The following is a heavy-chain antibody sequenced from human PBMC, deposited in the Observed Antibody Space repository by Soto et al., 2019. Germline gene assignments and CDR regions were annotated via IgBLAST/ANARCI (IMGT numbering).Heavy chain of an antibody. J-gene: IGHJ6*03. D-gene: IGHD3-10*01. V-gene: IGHV4-39*01. CDR1: GGSISSSSYY. CDR3: ARCRSRFGEYYYYMDV. Sequence: QLQLQESGPGLVKPSETLSLTCTVSGGSISSSSYYWGWIRQPPGKGLEWIGSIYYSGSTYYNPSLKSRVTISVDTSKNQFSLKLSAVTAADTAVYYCARCRSRFGEYYYYMDVWGKGTTVTVSS. CDR2: IYYSGST.